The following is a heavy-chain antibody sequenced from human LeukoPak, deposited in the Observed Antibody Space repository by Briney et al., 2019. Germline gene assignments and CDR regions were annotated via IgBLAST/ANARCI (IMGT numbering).Heavy chain of an antibody. CDR1: GGSFSGYY. J-gene: IGHJ3*02. CDR3: ARDSEFLGGERNAFDI. V-gene: IGHV4-34*01. CDR2: INHSGST. D-gene: IGHD3-16*01. Sequence: SETLSLTCAVYGGSFSGYYWSWIRQPPGKGLEWIGEINHSGSTNYKPSLKSRVTISVDTSKNQFSLKLSSVTAADTALYYCARDSEFLGGERNAFDIWGQGTMVTVSS.